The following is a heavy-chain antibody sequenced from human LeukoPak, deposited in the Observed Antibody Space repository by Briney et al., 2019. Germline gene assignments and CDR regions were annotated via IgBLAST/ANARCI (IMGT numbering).Heavy chain of an antibody. J-gene: IGHJ4*02. CDR3: AGRPTGYSSGYVY. CDR2: ISGSAHKI. D-gene: IGHD5-18*01. Sequence: TGGSLRLSCAASGFTFDDYGMSWVRQAPEKGLDWVSVISGSAHKIRYADSVKGRFTISRDNSENTVYLQMNNLRAEDTALYYCAGRPTGYSSGYVYWGQGALVTVSS. CDR1: GFTFDDYG. V-gene: IGHV3-23*01.